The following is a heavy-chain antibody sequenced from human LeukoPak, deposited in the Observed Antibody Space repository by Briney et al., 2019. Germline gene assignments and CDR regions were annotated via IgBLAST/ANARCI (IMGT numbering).Heavy chain of an antibody. CDR1: GVSISSYY. CDR2: IYYSGST. V-gene: IGHV4-59*01. D-gene: IGHD5-18*01. J-gene: IGHJ4*02. CDR3: ARAGTTAGYSSLPFDY. Sequence: PSETLSLTCTVSGVSISSYYWSWIRQPPGKGLEWIGYIYYSGSTNYNPSLKSRVTISVDTSKNQFSLKLSSVTAADTAVYYCARAGTTAGYSSLPFDYWGQGTLVTVSS.